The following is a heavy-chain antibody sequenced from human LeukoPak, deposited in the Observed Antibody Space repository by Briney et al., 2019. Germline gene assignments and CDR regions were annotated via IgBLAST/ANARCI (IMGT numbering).Heavy chain of an antibody. CDR1: GFTFSSYS. CDR3: VRPRSPASNDGGY. V-gene: IGHV3-21*01. CDR2: ISSTSSYK. Sequence: GGSLRLSCEASGFTFSSYSMKRVRQAPGKGLEWVSCISSTSSYKYYADSVKGRFTISRDNAKNSLYPQLNSLRAEDTALYYCVRPRSPASNDGGYWGQGTLVTVSS. D-gene: IGHD1-1*01. J-gene: IGHJ4*02.